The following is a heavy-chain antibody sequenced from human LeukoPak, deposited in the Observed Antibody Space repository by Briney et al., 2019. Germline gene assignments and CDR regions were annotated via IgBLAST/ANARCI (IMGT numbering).Heavy chain of an antibody. CDR3: ARPHLTYCSSTSCHYFDY. CDR1: GFTLSSYA. J-gene: IGHJ4*02. CDR2: ISYDGSNK. D-gene: IGHD2-2*01. Sequence: GGSLRLSCAASGFTLSSYAMHWVRQAPGKGLEWVAVISYDGSNKYYADSVKGRFTISRDNSKNTLYLQMNSLRAEDTAVYYCARPHLTYCSSTSCHYFDYWGQGTLVTVSS. V-gene: IGHV3-30-3*01.